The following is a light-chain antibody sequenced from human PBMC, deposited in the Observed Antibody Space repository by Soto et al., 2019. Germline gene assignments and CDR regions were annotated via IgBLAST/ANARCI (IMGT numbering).Light chain of an antibody. V-gene: IGLV2-14*01. J-gene: IGLJ1*01. CDR1: SSDVGGYTS. Sequence: QSALTQPPSLSGSPGQSITISCTGTSSDVGGYTSVSWYQQHPGKAPKLVIYEVSDRPSGVSSRFSGSKSGNTASLTISGLQAEDEAEYYCCAYAATYTDVFGTGTKLTVL. CDR3: CAYAATYTDV. CDR2: EVS.